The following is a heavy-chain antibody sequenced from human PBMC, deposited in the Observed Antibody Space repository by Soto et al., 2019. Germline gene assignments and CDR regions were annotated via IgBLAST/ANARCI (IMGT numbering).Heavy chain of an antibody. D-gene: IGHD3-22*01. Sequence: TGGSLRLSCAASGFTFSNYGMHWVRQAPGKGLEWVAVISYDGSNKYYADSVKGRFTISRDNSKNTLYLQMNSLRAEDTAVYYCARDSGVGYDSSFYFDYWGQGTLVTVSS. V-gene: IGHV3-30*03. CDR1: GFTFSNYG. CDR3: ARDSGVGYDSSFYFDY. CDR2: ISYDGSNK. J-gene: IGHJ4*02.